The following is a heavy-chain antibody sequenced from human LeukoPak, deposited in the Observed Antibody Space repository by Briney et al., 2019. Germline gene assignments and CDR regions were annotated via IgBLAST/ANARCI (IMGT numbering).Heavy chain of an antibody. V-gene: IGHV4-59*12. Sequence: SETLSLTCTVSGGSISSYYWSWIRQPPGKGLEWIGYIYYSGSTNYNPSLKSRVTISVDTSKNQFSLKLSSVTAADTAVYYCARARRPPRGYSGYDPNRGEKAFDIWGQGTMVTVSS. CDR2: IYYSGST. D-gene: IGHD5-12*01. CDR1: GGSISSYY. J-gene: IGHJ3*02. CDR3: ARARRPPRGYSGYDPNRGEKAFDI.